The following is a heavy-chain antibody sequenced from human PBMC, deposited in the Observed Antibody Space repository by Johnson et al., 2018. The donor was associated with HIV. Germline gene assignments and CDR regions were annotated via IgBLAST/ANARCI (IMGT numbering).Heavy chain of an antibody. CDR3: ANSLLLDAFNI. J-gene: IGHJ3*02. Sequence: VQLVESGGGVVRPGGSLRLSCAASGFTFDDYGMSWVRQAPGKGLEWVSAISGSGGSTYYADSVKGRFTISRDNSKTTLYLQMNSLRDEDTAVYYCANSLLLDAFNIWGQGTMVTVSS. CDR1: GFTFDDYG. V-gene: IGHV3-23*04. CDR2: ISGSGGST.